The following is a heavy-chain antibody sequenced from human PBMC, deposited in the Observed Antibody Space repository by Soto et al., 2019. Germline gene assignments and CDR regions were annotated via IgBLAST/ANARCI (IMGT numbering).Heavy chain of an antibody. CDR3: VKGGGGQGSGYWGGMDV. J-gene: IGHJ6*02. CDR1: GLIFNSYG. Sequence: QVQVVESGGGVVQPGRSLRLSCAASGLIFNSYGMHWVRQAPGKGLEWVAVISYDGTYKYYADSVKGRFTISRDNPENTLNLQRNSLRVEDTAAYYWVKGGGGQGSGYWGGMDVGGQGTTVIVSS. CDR2: ISYDGTYK. D-gene: IGHD3-3*01. V-gene: IGHV3-30*18.